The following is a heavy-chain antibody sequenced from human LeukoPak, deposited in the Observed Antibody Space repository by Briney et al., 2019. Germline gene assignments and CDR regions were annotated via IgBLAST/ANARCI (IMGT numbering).Heavy chain of an antibody. Sequence: SVKVSCKASGYTFTSYYMHWVRQAPGQGLEWMGIIIPSGGSTSYAQKFQGRVTMTRDTSTSTVYMELSSLRSEDTAVYYCAREGYDCSSTSCHLSYYYYYGMDVWGQGTTVTVSS. V-gene: IGHV1-46*01. CDR1: GYTFTSYY. J-gene: IGHJ6*02. D-gene: IGHD2-2*01. CDR3: AREGYDCSSTSCHLSYYYYYGMDV. CDR2: IIPSGGST.